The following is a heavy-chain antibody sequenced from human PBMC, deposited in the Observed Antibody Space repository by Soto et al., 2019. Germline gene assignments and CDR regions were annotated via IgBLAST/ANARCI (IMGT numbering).Heavy chain of an antibody. D-gene: IGHD1-26*01. Sequence: EVQLVESGGALVQPGGSLRLSCAASGFTFSTYNMNWVRQAPGKGLEWVSYLTSSGFTKYYADSVKGRFSVSRDNARNSLCLQMHSLSAEDTGVYFCVREWEYYYDYWGQGTLVTVSS. V-gene: IGHV3-48*01. CDR3: VREWEYYYDY. CDR2: LTSSGFTK. J-gene: IGHJ4*02. CDR1: GFTFSTYN.